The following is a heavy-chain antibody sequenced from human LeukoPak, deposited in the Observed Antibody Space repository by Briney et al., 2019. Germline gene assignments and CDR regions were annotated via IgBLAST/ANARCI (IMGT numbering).Heavy chain of an antibody. D-gene: IGHD6-19*01. Sequence: PGGSLRLSCAASGLTFSSHAMSWVRQAPGKGLEWVSAISGSGGGTYYADSVKGQFTISRDNSKNTLYLQVNSLRAEDTAVYYCAKRQVVGDGGFDYWGQGTLVTVSS. CDR2: ISGSGGGT. CDR1: GLTFSSHA. V-gene: IGHV3-23*01. CDR3: AKRQVVGDGGFDY. J-gene: IGHJ4*02.